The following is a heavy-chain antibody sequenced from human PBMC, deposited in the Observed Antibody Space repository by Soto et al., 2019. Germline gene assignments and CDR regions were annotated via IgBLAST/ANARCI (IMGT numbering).Heavy chain of an antibody. CDR1: GYPFTHYG. D-gene: IGHD1-1*01. CDR3: AADRIPTDPYKWVDP. V-gene: IGHV1-18*01. CDR2: ISPFNGNT. J-gene: IGHJ5*02. Sequence: ASVKVSCKSSGYPFTHYGITWVRQAPGQGLEWMGWISPFNGNTNYAQKFQERVTITRDMSTSTTYMELSSLISDDTAVYYCAADRIPTDPYKWVDPWGQGTLVPVSS.